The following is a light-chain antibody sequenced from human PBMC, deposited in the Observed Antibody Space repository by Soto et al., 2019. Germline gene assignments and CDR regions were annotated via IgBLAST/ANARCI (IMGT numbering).Light chain of an antibody. CDR1: QSVSSK. CDR2: DAS. Sequence: EKVMTQSPATLSVSPGERATLSCRASQSVSSKLAWYQQKPGQAPRLLIYDASTRATDIPARFSGSGSGTEFTLTLSRLQSEDFAVYYCQQYNNWPRTFGQGTKVEIK. V-gene: IGKV3-15*01. J-gene: IGKJ1*01. CDR3: QQYNNWPRT.